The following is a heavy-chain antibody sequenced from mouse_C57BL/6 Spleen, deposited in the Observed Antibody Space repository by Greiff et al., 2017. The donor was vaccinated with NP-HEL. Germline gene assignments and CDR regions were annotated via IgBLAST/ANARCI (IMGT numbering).Heavy chain of an antibody. D-gene: IGHD1-1*01. CDR3: ARYGYYGSNDYFDY. Sequence: QVQLQQSGAELVKPGASVKISCKASGYAFSSYWMNWVKQRPGKGLEWIGQIYPGDGDTNYNGKFKGKATLTADKSSSTAYMQLSSLTSEDSAVYFCARYGYYGSNDYFDYWGQGTTLTVSS. CDR2: IYPGDGDT. V-gene: IGHV1-80*01. J-gene: IGHJ2*01. CDR1: GYAFSSYW.